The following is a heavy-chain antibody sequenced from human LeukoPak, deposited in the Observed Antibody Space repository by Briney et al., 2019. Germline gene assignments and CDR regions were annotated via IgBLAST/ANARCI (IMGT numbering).Heavy chain of an antibody. CDR3: ASVDYSNTGGPLGC. D-gene: IGHD4-11*01. CDR2: ISSNGGST. Sequence: GGSLRLSCAASGFTFSSYAMHWVRQAPGKGLEYVSAISSNGGSTYYANSVKGRFTISRDNSKNTLYLQMGSLRAEDMAVYYCASVDYSNTGGPLGCWGQGTLVTVSS. CDR1: GFTFSSYA. V-gene: IGHV3-64*01. J-gene: IGHJ4*02.